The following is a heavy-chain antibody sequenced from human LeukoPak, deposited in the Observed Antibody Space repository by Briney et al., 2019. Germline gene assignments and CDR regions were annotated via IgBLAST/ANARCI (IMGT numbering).Heavy chain of an antibody. CDR3: ARKRPNYFDY. J-gene: IGHJ4*02. Sequence: GGSLRLSCAASGFPFSSYWMSWVRQAPGKGLEWVANINLDGSQKYYVDSVKGRFTISRDNAENSLYLQMNSLRAEGTALYYCARKRPNYFDYWGQGTLVTVSS. V-gene: IGHV3-7*01. CDR1: GFPFSSYW. CDR2: INLDGSQK.